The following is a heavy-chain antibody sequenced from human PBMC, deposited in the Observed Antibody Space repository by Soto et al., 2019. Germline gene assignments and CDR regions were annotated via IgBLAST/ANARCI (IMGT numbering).Heavy chain of an antibody. Sequence: EVQLVESGGGLVQTGGSLRLSCAASGFPFSIYSMNWVRQAPGKGLEWFSYITSDTNTIKYADSVKGRFTISRDNAKNSLYLQMNSLRDEDTAVYFCARSVEGHFDYWGQGTVVTVSS. CDR1: GFPFSIYS. D-gene: IGHD6-19*01. CDR3: ARSVEGHFDY. V-gene: IGHV3-48*02. CDR2: ITSDTNTI. J-gene: IGHJ4*02.